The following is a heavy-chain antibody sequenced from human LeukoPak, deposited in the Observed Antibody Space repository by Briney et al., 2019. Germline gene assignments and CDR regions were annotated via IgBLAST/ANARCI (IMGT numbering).Heavy chain of an antibody. V-gene: IGHV1-46*01. CDR3: ARDRSIAARRYYYMDV. J-gene: IGHJ6*03. Sequence: ASVKVSCKASGYTFTSYYMHWVRQAPGQGLEWMGIINPSGGSTSYAQKFQGRVTMTRDMSTSTVYMELSSLRSEDTAVYYCARDRSIAARRYYYMDVWGKGTTVTVSS. CDR1: GYTFTSYY. CDR2: INPSGGST. D-gene: IGHD6-6*01.